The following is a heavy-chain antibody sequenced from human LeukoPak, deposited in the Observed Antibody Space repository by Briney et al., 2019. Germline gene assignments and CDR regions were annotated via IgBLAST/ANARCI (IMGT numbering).Heavy chain of an antibody. CDR1: GFTFSGYW. CDR2: IKQDGGEK. D-gene: IGHD3-10*01. CDR3: ARDRGFGQADV. V-gene: IGHV3-7*01. J-gene: IGHJ6*04. Sequence: PGGSLTLSCAASGFTFSGYWMSWLRQAPGKGLEWVANIKQDGGEKYYVDSVTGRFTISRDNAKNSLYLQMNSLRAEDTAVYYCARDRGFGQADVWGKGTTVTVSS.